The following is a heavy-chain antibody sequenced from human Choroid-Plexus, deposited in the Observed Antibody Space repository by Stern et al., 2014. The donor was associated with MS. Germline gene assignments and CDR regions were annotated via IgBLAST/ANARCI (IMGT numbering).Heavy chain of an antibody. J-gene: IGHJ6*02. CDR1: GYSFTGYY. CDR3: ARQYCSGGKCHSSAYNYNGMDV. V-gene: IGHV1-2*06. Sequence: QVQLVQSGAEVKKPGASVKVSCKASGYSFTGYYIHWVRRAPGQGLEWIGRIDPNSGGANYAQRFQGGVTLTRDTSISTTYMELSSLRSDDTAIYYCARQYCSGGKCHSSAYNYNGMDVWGQGTTVTVSS. D-gene: IGHD2-15*01. CDR2: IDPNSGGA.